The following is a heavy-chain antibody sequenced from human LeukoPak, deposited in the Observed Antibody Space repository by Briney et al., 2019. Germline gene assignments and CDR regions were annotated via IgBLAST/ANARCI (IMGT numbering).Heavy chain of an antibody. V-gene: IGHV4-4*02. CDR1: GGSLTTDNW. CDR2: IHHSGST. D-gene: IGHD2-15*01. CDR3: AREEDCSGGICYLGNAFDI. J-gene: IGHJ3*02. Sequence: SETLSLTCTVSGGSLTTDNWWAWVRHPPGKGLEWIGEIHHSGSTNYNPSLKSRVTISIDKSKKQFSLKLSSVTAEGTAVYYCAREEDCSGGICYLGNAFDIWGQGTIVTVSS.